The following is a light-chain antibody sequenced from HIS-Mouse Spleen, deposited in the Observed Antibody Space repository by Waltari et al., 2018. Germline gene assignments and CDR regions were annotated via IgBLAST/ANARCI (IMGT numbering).Light chain of an antibody. V-gene: IGLV2-14*01. CDR2: EVS. CDR3: SSYTSSSTLEV. CDR1: SSDVVGDNY. J-gene: IGLJ3*02. Sequence: QSALTQPASVSGSPGQSITISCTGTSSDVVGDNYVPWYQQHPGKAPKLMIYEVSNRPSGVSNRFSGSKSGNTASLTISGLQAEDEADYYCSSYTSSSTLEVFGGGTKLTVL.